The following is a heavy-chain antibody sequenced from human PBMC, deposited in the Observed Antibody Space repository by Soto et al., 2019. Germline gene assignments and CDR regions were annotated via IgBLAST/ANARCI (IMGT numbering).Heavy chain of an antibody. J-gene: IGHJ6*03. CDR3: ARDSGGGTSVDIYYYYMDV. D-gene: IGHD5-12*01. CDR2: INPNSGGT. V-gene: IGHV1-2*04. CDR1: GYTFTGYY. Sequence: ASVKVSCKASGYTFTGYYMHWVRQAPGQGLEWMGWINPNSGGTNYAQKFQGWVTMTRDTSISTAYMELSRLRSDDTAVYYCARDSGGGTSVDIYYYYMDVWGKGTTVTVSS.